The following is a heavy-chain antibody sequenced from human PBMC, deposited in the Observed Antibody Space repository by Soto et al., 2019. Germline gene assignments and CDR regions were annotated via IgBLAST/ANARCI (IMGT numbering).Heavy chain of an antibody. CDR2: INHSGST. V-gene: IGHV4-34*01. CDR1: GGSFSGYY. J-gene: IGHJ4*02. D-gene: IGHD6-13*01. Sequence: SETLSLTCAVYGGSFSGYYWSWIRQPPGKGLEWIGEINHSGSTNYNPSLKSRVTISVDTSKNQFSLKLSSVTAADTAVYYCARAGRGAAAKLGRGYFDYWGQGTLVTVSS. CDR3: ARAGRGAAAKLGRGYFDY.